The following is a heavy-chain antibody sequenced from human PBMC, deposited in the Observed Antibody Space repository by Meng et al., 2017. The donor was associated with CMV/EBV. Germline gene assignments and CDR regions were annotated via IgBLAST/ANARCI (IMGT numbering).Heavy chain of an antibody. Sequence: GGSLRLSCAASGFTFADYTIHWVRQAPGKGLEWVSLINGDGDSTFYTGSVKGRFTVSRDKSKNSLYLQMDSLRTEDTAVYYCARAYSSSLHYAMDVWGQGTTVTVSS. CDR2: INGDGDST. J-gene: IGHJ6*02. D-gene: IGHD5-12*01. CDR1: GFTFADYT. CDR3: ARAYSSSLHYAMDV. V-gene: IGHV3-43*01.